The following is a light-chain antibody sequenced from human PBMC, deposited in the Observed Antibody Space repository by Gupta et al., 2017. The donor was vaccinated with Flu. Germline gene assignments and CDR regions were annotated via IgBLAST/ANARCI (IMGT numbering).Light chain of an antibody. J-gene: IGLJ1*01. CDR3: SSYTSTTTFYV. CDR1: SSDVGNSDY. Sequence: QSALTQPASVSGSPGHSITISCTGTSSDVGNSDYVSWYQQDPGKAPKLLIYDASNRPSGVSSRFSGSKSGNTASLTISGLQAEDETEDYCSSYTSTTTFYVFGTGTKVTVL. CDR2: DAS. V-gene: IGLV2-14*01.